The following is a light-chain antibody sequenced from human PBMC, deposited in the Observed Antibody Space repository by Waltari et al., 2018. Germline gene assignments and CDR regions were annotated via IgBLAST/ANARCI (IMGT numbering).Light chain of an antibody. CDR3: CSYARSSTFGVL. CDR1: SSDVGPFNS. CDR2: EGS. J-gene: IGLJ2*01. V-gene: IGLV2-23*03. Sequence: QSALTQPASVSGSPGQSITISCTGTSSDVGPFNSVSWYQHHPGNAPKLVSYEGSKRPSGVSNRFSASKSGNTASLTISGLQAEDEADYYCCSYARSSTFGVLFGGGTKLTVL.